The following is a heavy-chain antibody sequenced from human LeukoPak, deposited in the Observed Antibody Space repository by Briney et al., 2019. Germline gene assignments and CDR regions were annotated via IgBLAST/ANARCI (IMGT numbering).Heavy chain of an antibody. V-gene: IGHV3-74*01. CDR1: GFTFSTYT. CDR3: ARAIRSVGAFDI. D-gene: IGHD1-26*01. CDR2: IISDGSST. J-gene: IGHJ3*02. Sequence: PGGSLRLSCSASGFTFSTYTMSWVRQAPGKGLVWVSRIISDGSSTSYADSVKGRFTISRDNAKNTLYLQMNSLRAEDTAVYYCARAIRSVGAFDIWGQGTMVTVSS.